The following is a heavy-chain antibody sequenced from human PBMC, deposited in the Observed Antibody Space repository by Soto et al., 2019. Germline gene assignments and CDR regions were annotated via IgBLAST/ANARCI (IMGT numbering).Heavy chain of an antibody. J-gene: IGHJ6*02. D-gene: IGHD2-15*01. CDR3: AALSVSLSGPYGIHV. CDR1: GYSFTSSDYY. V-gene: IGHV4-39*01. CDR2: MFYSGLT. Sequence: PSETLSLSCGVSGYSFTSSDYYWAWIRQPPGKGLEWIGSMFYSGLTYYNPSLKSRVTLSNDTSKNQFSVRLNSVTAVDTAVYYCAALSVSLSGPYGIHVWRQGIRVT.